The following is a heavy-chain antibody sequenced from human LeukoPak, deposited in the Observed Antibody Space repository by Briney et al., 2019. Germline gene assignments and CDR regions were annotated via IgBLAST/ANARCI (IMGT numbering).Heavy chain of an antibody. D-gene: IGHD3-3*01. CDR1: GYSFTSYW. CDR2: IHPGDSDT. J-gene: IGHJ3*02. Sequence: GESLKISCNGSGYSFTSYWIGWVRQMPRKGLEWMGIIHPGDSDTRYSPSFQGQVTISADKAIGTAYLQWSSLKASDTAMYYCASQSSYYDFWSGPDIWGQGTMVTVSS. CDR3: ASQSSYYDFWSGPDI. V-gene: IGHV5-51*01.